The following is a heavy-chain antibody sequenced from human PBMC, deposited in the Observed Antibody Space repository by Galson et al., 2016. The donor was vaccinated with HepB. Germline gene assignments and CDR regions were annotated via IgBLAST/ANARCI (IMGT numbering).Heavy chain of an antibody. Sequence: SETLSLTCAVYGGSLSDYYWSWIRQPPGKGLEWIGEINHSGATISNPSLKSRVTISVDTSKRWFSLKLKSVTAADTAVYFCARVAYCRGGCGRSFDFWGQGILVTVSS. CDR1: GGSLSDYY. CDR2: INHSGAT. J-gene: IGHJ4*02. V-gene: IGHV4-34*01. D-gene: IGHD2-21*02. CDR3: ARVAYCRGGCGRSFDF.